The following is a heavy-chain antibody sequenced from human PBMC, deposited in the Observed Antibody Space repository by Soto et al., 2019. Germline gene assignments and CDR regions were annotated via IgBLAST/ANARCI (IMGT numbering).Heavy chain of an antibody. CDR1: GYTFTSYY. CDR3: ARFLTAAGHDD. V-gene: IGHV1-46*03. J-gene: IGHJ4*02. CDR2: INPSGGST. D-gene: IGHD6-13*01. Sequence: ASVKVSCKASGYTFTSYYMHWVRQAPGQGLEWMGLINPSGGSTTYAQKFQGRVTMTRDTSTSTVYMELSSLRSEDTAVYYCARFLTAAGHDDWGQGTLVTVAS.